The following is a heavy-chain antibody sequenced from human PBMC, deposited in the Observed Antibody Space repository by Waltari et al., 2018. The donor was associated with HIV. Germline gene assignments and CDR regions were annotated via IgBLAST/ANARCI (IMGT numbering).Heavy chain of an antibody. J-gene: IGHJ4*02. CDR3: ARSHDSSGYYNFDY. CDR1: GGSISTYY. D-gene: IGHD3-22*01. CDR2: IYYSGST. V-gene: IGHV4-59*01. Sequence: QVQLQESGPGLVKPSETLSLTCTASGGSISTYYWSWIRQTPGKGLEWIGYIYYSGSTNYNPSLKSRVTISVDTSKNQFSLKLSAVTAADTAVYYCARSHDSSGYYNFDYWGQGTLVTVSS.